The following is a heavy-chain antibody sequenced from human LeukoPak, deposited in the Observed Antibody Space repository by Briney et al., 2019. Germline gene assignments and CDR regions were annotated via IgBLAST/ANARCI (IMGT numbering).Heavy chain of an antibody. Sequence: GGSLRLSCAASGFIFDDYTLHWVRQAPGKGLEWVSLISGDGGSTYYADSVKGRFAISRDNSKDSLYLQMNSLRTEDTALYYCAKGQYCSSTTRFMAFDSWGQGTLVTVSS. V-gene: IGHV3-43*01. CDR2: ISGDGGST. CDR3: AKGQYCSSTTRFMAFDS. D-gene: IGHD2-2*01. CDR1: GFIFDDYT. J-gene: IGHJ4*02.